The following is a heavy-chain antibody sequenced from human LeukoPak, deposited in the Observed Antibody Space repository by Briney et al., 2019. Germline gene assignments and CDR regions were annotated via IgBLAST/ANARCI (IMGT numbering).Heavy chain of an antibody. CDR2: IYTSGST. CDR1: GGSISSGSYY. D-gene: IGHD2-2*01. CDR3: ARDSIHYAHTY. Sequence: SETLSLTCTGSGGSISSGSYYWRWIRQPAGKGLEWIGRIYTSGSTNYNPSLKSRVTISVDTSKNQFSLKLSSVTAADTAVYYCARDSIHYAHTYWGQGTMVTVSS. J-gene: IGHJ3*01. V-gene: IGHV4-61*02.